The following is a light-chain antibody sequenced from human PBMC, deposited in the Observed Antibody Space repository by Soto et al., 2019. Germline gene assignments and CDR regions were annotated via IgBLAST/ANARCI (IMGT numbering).Light chain of an antibody. CDR3: QQVYVYPST. CDR1: QNVDKNY. CDR2: HTS. Sequence: EIVLTQSPGTLSLSKGQRASLSCRASQNVDKNYFAWYQQRPGQAPRVLIHHTSRRASGIPDRFSGAGSGTDFTLTISRLEPEDFATYYCQQVYVYPSTFGGGTKVEIK. V-gene: IGKV3-20*01. J-gene: IGKJ4*01.